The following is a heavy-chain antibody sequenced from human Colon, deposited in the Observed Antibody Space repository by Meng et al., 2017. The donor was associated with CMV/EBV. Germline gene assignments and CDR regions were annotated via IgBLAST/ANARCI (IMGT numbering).Heavy chain of an antibody. J-gene: IGHJ6*02. CDR3: ARGSNLRPDYRSTYYYGIDV. D-gene: IGHD4-11*01. V-gene: IGHV1-8*01. Sequence: ASVKVSCKASGDSFSTYDMNWVRQATGQGLEWMGEMKPSSGHTAYAQKFQGRLTMTRNTSIGTAYMELSSLRSDDTAVYYCARGSNLRPDYRSTYYYGIDVWGQGTTVTVSS. CDR1: GDSFSTYD. CDR2: MKPSSGHT.